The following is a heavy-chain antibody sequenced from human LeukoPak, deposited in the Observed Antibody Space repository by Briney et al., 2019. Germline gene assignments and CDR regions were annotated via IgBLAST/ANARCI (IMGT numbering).Heavy chain of an antibody. CDR1: GFTFSDYN. V-gene: IGHV3-11*01. CDR2: IRSGGTDI. Sequence: GGSLRLSCAASGFTFSDYNLSWIRQAPGKGLEWVSYIRSGGTDIFYADSVKGRFTISRDNAKNSLYLQMNSLGAEDTAVYYCARRIAEAGSHAFDIWGRGTMVTVSS. D-gene: IGHD6-13*01. CDR3: ARRIAEAGSHAFDI. J-gene: IGHJ3*02.